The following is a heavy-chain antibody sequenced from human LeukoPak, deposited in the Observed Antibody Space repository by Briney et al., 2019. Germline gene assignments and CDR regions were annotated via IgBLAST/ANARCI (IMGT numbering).Heavy chain of an antibody. D-gene: IGHD2-15*01. CDR1: GFTFSSYG. Sequence: GGSLRLSCAASGFTFSSYGMHWVRQAPGKGLEWVAVISYDGSNKYYADSAKGRFTISRDNSKNTLYLQMNSLRAEDTAVYYCARDRFASMVAATLWSWGQGTLVTVSS. CDR3: ARDRFASMVAATLWS. CDR2: ISYDGSNK. J-gene: IGHJ5*02. V-gene: IGHV3-30-3*01.